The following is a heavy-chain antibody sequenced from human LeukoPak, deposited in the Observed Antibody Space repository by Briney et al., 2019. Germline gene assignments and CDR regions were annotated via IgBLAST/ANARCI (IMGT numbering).Heavy chain of an antibody. CDR1: GFTFSSYG. Sequence: GGSLRLSCAASGFTFSSYGMHWVRQAPGKGLEWVAVIWYDGSNKYYADSVKGRFTISRDNSKNTLYLQMNSLRAEDTAVYYCAKEPLQRSYYYYMDVWGKGTTVTVS. CDR2: IWYDGSNK. J-gene: IGHJ6*03. CDR3: AKEPLQRSYYYYMDV. V-gene: IGHV3-33*06.